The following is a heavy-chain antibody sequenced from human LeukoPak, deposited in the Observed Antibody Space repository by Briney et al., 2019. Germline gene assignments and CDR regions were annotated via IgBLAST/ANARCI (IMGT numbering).Heavy chain of an antibody. D-gene: IGHD6-13*01. V-gene: IGHV4-59*01. CDR3: ATYSREGLGY. Sequence: SETLSLTCTVSGGSISSYYWSWIRQPPGKGLEWIGYIYYSGSTNYNPSLKSRVTISVDTSKNQFPLKLSSVTAADTAVYYCATYSREGLGYWGQGTLVTVSS. J-gene: IGHJ4*02. CDR1: GGSISSYY. CDR2: IYYSGST.